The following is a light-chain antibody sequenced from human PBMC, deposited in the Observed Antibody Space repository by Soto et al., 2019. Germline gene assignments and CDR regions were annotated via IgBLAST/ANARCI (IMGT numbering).Light chain of an antibody. Sequence: EIVLTQSPGTLSLSPGERATLSCRASQSVRGNYLAWYQQKPGQAPRLLISGASSRASGIPDRFSGSGSGTDFTLTISRLEPEDFGVYYCQQCVGSPPTFGQGTKVDIK. CDR2: GAS. J-gene: IGKJ1*01. V-gene: IGKV3-20*01. CDR3: QQCVGSPPT. CDR1: QSVRGNY.